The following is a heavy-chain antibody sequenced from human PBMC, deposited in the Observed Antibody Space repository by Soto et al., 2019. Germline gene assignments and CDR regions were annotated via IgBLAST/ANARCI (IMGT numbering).Heavy chain of an antibody. Sequence: EASVKVSCKVSGYTLTELSMHWVRQAPGKGLEWMGGFDPEDGETIYAQKFQGRVTMTEDTSTDTAYMELSSLRSEDTAVYYCATDHYDSSGYYYSWPYWGQGTLVTVSS. J-gene: IGHJ4*02. CDR3: ATDHYDSSGYYYSWPY. D-gene: IGHD3-22*01. CDR1: GYTLTELS. V-gene: IGHV1-24*01. CDR2: FDPEDGET.